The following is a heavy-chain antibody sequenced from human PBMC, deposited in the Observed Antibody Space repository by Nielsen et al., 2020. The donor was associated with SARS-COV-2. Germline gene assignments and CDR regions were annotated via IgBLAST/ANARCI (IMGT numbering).Heavy chain of an antibody. CDR1: GGSISSGDYY. CDR3: ARGRSITMIVLDYFDY. V-gene: IGHV4-39*07. D-gene: IGHD3-22*01. J-gene: IGHJ4*02. CDR2: INHSGST. Sequence: SETLSLTCTVSGGSISSGDYYWSWIRQPPGKGLEWIGEINHSGSTNYNPSLKSRVTISVDTFKNQFSLKLSSVTAADTAVYYCARGRSITMIVLDYFDYWGQGTLVTVSS.